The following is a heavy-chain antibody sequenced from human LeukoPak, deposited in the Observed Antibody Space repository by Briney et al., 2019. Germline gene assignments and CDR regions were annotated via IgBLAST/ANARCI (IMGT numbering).Heavy chain of an antibody. CDR3: TTVWNCGGDCSDAFDI. D-gene: IGHD2-21*02. CDR2: IKGKTDGGTT. Sequence: GGSLRLSCAASGFSFRNAWMSWVRQAPGKGLEWVGRIKGKTDGGTTDYAAPVKGRFTISRDDSKNTLYLQMNSLKTEDTAVYYCTTVWNCGGDCSDAFDIWGQGTMVTVSS. J-gene: IGHJ3*02. CDR1: GFSFRNAW. V-gene: IGHV3-15*01.